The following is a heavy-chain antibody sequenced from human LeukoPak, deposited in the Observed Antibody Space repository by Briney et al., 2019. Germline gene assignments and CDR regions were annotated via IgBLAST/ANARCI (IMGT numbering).Heavy chain of an antibody. D-gene: IGHD3-10*01. Sequence: ASVKVSCKASGYTFTSYAMNWVRQAPGHGLEWMGWINTNTGNPTYAQGFTGRFVFSLDTSVSTAYLQISSLKAEDTAVYYCASRDYGSGSYLDAFDIWGQGTMVTVSS. V-gene: IGHV7-4-1*02. J-gene: IGHJ3*02. CDR2: INTNTGNP. CDR1: GYTFTSYA. CDR3: ASRDYGSGSYLDAFDI.